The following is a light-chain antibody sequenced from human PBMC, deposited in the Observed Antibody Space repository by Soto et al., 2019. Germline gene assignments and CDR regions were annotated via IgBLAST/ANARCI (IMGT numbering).Light chain of an antibody. CDR1: SSDIDGSDY. V-gene: IGLV2-14*01. CDR3: SSYVPSGTLV. J-gene: IGLJ3*02. Sequence: QSALTQAASVSGSPGQSITISCTGTSSDIDGSDYVSWYQKHPGKAPKVIIYEVSDRPSGVSDRFSGSKSGNTASLTISGLQAEDEADYYCSSYVPSGTLVCGGGTTLPVL. CDR2: EVS.